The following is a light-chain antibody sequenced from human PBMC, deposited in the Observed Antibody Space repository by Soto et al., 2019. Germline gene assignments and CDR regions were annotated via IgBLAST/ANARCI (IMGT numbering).Light chain of an antibody. CDR1: QSVSSY. CDR3: QQRSNWPGT. V-gene: IGKV3-11*01. J-gene: IGKJ1*01. CDR2: DAS. Sequence: EIVLTQSPATLSLSPGERATLSCRASQSVSSYLAWYQQKPGQAPRLLIYDASNRATGIPARFSXSGSGTDFTLTISSLEPEDFAVYYCQQRSNWPGTFGQGTKVEIK.